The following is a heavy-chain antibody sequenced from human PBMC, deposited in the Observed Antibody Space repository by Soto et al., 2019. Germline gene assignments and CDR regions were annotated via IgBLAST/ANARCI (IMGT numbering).Heavy chain of an antibody. CDR3: ARGGDFKYVVPPDF. D-gene: IGHD3-16*01. J-gene: IGHJ4*02. V-gene: IGHV1-3*01. Sequence: QVQLVQSGTEVKKPGASVKVSCKASGYTFTNIYTMHWVRQAPGQRLEWMGWINGGNGNTKYSEKFQGRVTITRDTSASTAYMELSNLRSEDTAVYFCARGGDFKYVVPPDFWGQGTLVTVSS. CDR2: INGGNGNT. CDR1: GYTFTNIYT.